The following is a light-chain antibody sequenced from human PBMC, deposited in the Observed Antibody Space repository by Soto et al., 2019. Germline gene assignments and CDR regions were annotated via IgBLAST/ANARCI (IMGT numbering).Light chain of an antibody. Sequence: EIVMTQSPATLSVSPGERATLSCRASQSVSSNLAWYQQKPGQAPRLLIYDASTRATGIPDRFSGGGSGTEFTLTISSLQSEDFVVYYCQQYNSWPPITCGQGTRWRL. J-gene: IGKJ5*01. CDR3: QQYNSWPPIT. V-gene: IGKV3-15*01. CDR1: QSVSSN. CDR2: DAS.